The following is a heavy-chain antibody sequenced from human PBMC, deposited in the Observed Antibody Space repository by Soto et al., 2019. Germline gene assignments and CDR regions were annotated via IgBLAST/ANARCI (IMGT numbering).Heavy chain of an antibody. D-gene: IGHD3-22*01. CDR3: AKDLVIVVVITTLVGFH. V-gene: IGHV3-23*01. CDR1: GFTFSSYA. J-gene: IGHJ4*02. Sequence: GGSLRLSCAASGFTFSSYAMSWVRQAPGKGLEWVSAISGSGGSTYYADSVEGRFTISRDNSKNTLYLQMNSLRAEDTAVYYCAKDLVIVVVITTLVGFHWGQGTLVTVSS. CDR2: ISGSGGST.